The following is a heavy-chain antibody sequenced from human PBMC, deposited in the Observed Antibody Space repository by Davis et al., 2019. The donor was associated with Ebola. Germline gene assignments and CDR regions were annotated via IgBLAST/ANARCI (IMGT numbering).Heavy chain of an antibody. D-gene: IGHD3-10*01. V-gene: IGHV1-2*06. Sequence: AASVKVSCKASGYTFTGYYMHWVRQAPGQGLEWMGRINPNSGGTNYAQKFQGRVTMTRDTSISTAYMELSRLRSDDTAVYYCASFQLLWFGEFAHDAFDIWGQGTMVTVSS. CDR2: INPNSGGT. J-gene: IGHJ3*02. CDR3: ASFQLLWFGEFAHDAFDI. CDR1: GYTFTGYY.